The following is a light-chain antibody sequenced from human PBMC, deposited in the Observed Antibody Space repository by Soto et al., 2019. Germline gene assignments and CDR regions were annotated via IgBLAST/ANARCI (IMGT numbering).Light chain of an antibody. CDR2: EVN. CDR3: ATWDDSLNVV. CDR1: SSDIGAYDY. Sequence: QSALTQPASLSGSPGQSITISCTGTSSDIGAYDYVSWFQQHPGKAPKLMISEVNNRPSGVSNRFSGSKSGNTAYLTISGLLSEDEADYYCATWDDSLNVVFGGGTQLTVL. J-gene: IGLJ2*01. V-gene: IGLV2-14*01.